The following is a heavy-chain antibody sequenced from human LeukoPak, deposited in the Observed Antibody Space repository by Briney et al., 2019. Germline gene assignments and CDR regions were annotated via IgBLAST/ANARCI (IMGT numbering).Heavy chain of an antibody. V-gene: IGHV3-23*01. CDR3: AKVPVYYYGSGSYYNAIDY. Sequence: GGSLRLTCAASGFTISSNGRSWVVRDPARGLQGVSAIIGSGGSTYYQDSVKGRFTISSDNSKNTLYLQMNSLRAEDTAVYYCAKVPVYYYGSGSYYNAIDYWGQGTLVTVSS. D-gene: IGHD3-10*01. CDR1: GFTISSNG. CDR2: IIGSGGST. J-gene: IGHJ4*02.